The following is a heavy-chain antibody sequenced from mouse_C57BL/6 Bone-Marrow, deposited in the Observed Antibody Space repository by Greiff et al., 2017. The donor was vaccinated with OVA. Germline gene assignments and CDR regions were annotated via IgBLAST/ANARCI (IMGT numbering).Heavy chain of an antibody. J-gene: IGHJ2*01. CDR3: AIKLLYYFDY. CDR1: GYTFTSYW. D-gene: IGHD6-2*01. CDR2: IDPSDSYT. V-gene: IGHV1-59*01. Sequence: QVQLKQPGAELVRPGTSVKLSCKASGYTFTSYWMHWVKQRPGQGLEWIGVIDPSDSYTNYNQKFKGKATLTVDTSSSTAYMQLSSLTSEDSAVYYCAIKLLYYFDYWGQGTTLTVSS.